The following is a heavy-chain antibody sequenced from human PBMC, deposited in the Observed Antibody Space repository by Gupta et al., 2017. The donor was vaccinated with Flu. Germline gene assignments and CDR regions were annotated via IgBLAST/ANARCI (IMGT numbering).Heavy chain of an antibody. Sequence: QVQLQESGPGLVMPSETLSLTCTVSGGSISSYYWSWIRQPQGKGLEWIGYIYYSGSTNYNPSLKSRVTISVDTSKNQFALKLSSVTAADTAVYYCARHRDIVVVPAAMSYGMDVWGQGTTVTVSS. CDR3: ARHRDIVVVPAAMSYGMDV. V-gene: IGHV4-59*08. D-gene: IGHD2-2*01. CDR2: IYYSGST. CDR1: GGSISSYY. J-gene: IGHJ6*02.